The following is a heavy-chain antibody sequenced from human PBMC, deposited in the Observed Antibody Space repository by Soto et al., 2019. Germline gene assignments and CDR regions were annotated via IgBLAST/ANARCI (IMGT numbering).Heavy chain of an antibody. D-gene: IGHD2-8*01. V-gene: IGHV3-9*01. J-gene: IGHJ4*02. CDR1: GFNFADFV. CDR3: VNDTPNGSVDH. CDR2: IWTDSSRR. Sequence: GGSLRLSCAASGFNFADFVMHWVRQAPGQGLEYVSGIWTDSSRRAYAGSVKGRFIISRDNAKNALYLQMNSLRTDDTAFYYSVNDTPNGSVDHWGQGTLVTLAS.